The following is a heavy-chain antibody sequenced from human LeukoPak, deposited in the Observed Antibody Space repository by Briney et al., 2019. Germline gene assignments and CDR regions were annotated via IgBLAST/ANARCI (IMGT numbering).Heavy chain of an antibody. V-gene: IGHV1-46*01. J-gene: IGHJ5*02. CDR1: GYTFTSYY. CDR2: INPSGGST. CDR3: ARGSVSTFGEFAYNWFDP. Sequence: ASVKVSCKASGYTFTSYYMHWVRQAPGQGLEWMGIINPSGGSTSYAQKFQGRVTMTRDMSTSTVYMELSSLRSGDTAVYYCARGSVSTFGEFAYNWFDPWGQGTLVTVSS. D-gene: IGHD3-10*01.